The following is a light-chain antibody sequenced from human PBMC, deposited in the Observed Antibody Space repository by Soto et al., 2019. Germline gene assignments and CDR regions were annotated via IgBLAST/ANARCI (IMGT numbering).Light chain of an antibody. CDR3: LQYHNSPWT. Sequence: MVFTQSPGTLSLSPGERATLSCRVYQTITNNYIAWYQQKPGQAPRLLIYGASSRATGIPDRFSGSGSGTDFTLTISSLQPEDFAIYFCLQYHNSPWTFGQGTKVDIK. V-gene: IGKV3-20*01. CDR1: QTITNNY. J-gene: IGKJ1*01. CDR2: GAS.